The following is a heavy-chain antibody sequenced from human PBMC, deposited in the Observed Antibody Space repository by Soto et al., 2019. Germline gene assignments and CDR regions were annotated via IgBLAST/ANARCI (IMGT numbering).Heavy chain of an antibody. J-gene: IGHJ6*03. CDR1: GGSISSYC. CDR2: IYYSGST. D-gene: IGHD3-3*01. CDR3: ARIESGRYDFWSGYSGPTDYYYMDV. V-gene: IGHV4-59*08. Sequence: SETLSVTCTVSGGSISSYCWSWIRQPPGKGLEWIGYIYYSGSTNYNPSLKSRVTISVDTSKDRFSLKLSSVTAADTAVYYCARIESGRYDFWSGYSGPTDYYYMDVWGKGTTVTVSS.